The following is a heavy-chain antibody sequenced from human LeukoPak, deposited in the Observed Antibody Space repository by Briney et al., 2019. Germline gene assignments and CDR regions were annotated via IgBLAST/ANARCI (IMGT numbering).Heavy chain of an antibody. CDR3: AREDGYNQPPDY. Sequence: ASVKVSCKASGYTFTSNYIHWVRQAPGQGLEWMGMIYPRDGSTSYAQKLQGRVTMTTDTSTSTAYMELRSLRSDDTAVYYCAREDGYNQPPDYWGQGTLVTVSS. D-gene: IGHD5-24*01. CDR1: GYTFTSNY. V-gene: IGHV1-46*01. J-gene: IGHJ4*02. CDR2: IYPRDGST.